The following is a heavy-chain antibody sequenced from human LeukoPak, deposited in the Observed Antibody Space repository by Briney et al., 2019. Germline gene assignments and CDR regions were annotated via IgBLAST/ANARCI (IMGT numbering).Heavy chain of an antibody. CDR3: TTHTTGTTPDTNFDY. V-gene: IGHV3-74*01. Sequence: GGSLRLSCAASGFIFSGYWMHWVRQAPGKGLVWVSRINIDGSSTNYADSVKGRFTISRDNAKNTLYLQMNSLRAEDTAVYYCTTHTTGTTPDTNFDYWGQGTLVTVSS. J-gene: IGHJ4*02. CDR2: INIDGSST. D-gene: IGHD1-1*01. CDR1: GFIFSGYW.